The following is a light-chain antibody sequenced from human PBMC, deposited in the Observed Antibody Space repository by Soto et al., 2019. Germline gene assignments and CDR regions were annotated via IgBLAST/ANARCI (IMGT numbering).Light chain of an antibody. CDR3: GSYTFGSTYI. Sequence: QSALTQPASVSGSPGQSITISRTGTSSDVGDYDFVSWYQQHPGKAPKLMIYDVSNRLSGVSNRFSASESGNTASLSISGVQSEDEADYYCGSYTFGSTYIFGIGTKPTVL. V-gene: IGLV2-14*03. CDR1: SSDVGDYDF. J-gene: IGLJ1*01. CDR2: DVS.